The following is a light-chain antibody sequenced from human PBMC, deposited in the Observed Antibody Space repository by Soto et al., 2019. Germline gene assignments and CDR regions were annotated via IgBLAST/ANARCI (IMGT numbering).Light chain of an antibody. CDR2: YAS. V-gene: IGKV3-15*01. Sequence: EIMMTQSPATLSVSPGKRATLSCRAIQTVSTNLAWYQQKPGKAPRLLIYYASTRATGIPVRFSGSGSGTDFTLTISSIQSEDFALYYCQQYNNWPPITFGQGTRLEIK. CDR3: QQYNNWPPIT. CDR1: QTVSTN. J-gene: IGKJ5*01.